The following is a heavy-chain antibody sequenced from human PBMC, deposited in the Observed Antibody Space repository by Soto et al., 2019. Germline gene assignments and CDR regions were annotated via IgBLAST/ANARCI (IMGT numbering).Heavy chain of an antibody. CDR3: ARDRGYNWNYGWCDP. V-gene: IGHV1-18*01. Sequence: QVPLVQSGAEVKKPGASVKVSCKASGYTFTSYGISWVRQAPGQGLEWMGRISPYNGNTNYAQKLQGRVTMTTDTSTSTPYMELRSLRSDDTAVYYCARDRGYNWNYGWCDPWGQGTLVTVSS. CDR2: ISPYNGNT. J-gene: IGHJ5*02. D-gene: IGHD1-7*01. CDR1: GYTFTSYG.